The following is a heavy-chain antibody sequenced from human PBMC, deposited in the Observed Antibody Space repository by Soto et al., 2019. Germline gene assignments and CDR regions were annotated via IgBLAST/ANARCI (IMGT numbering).Heavy chain of an antibody. Sequence: GGSLRLSCAASGFTFSDYYMSWIRQAPGKGLEWVSYISSSSSYTNYADSVKGRFTISRDNAKNSLYLQMNSLRAEDTAVYYCASRSYYDSSGYYYNWGQGTLVTVS. J-gene: IGHJ4*02. D-gene: IGHD3-22*01. CDR2: ISSSSSYT. CDR3: ASRSYYDSSGYYYN. V-gene: IGHV3-11*06. CDR1: GFTFSDYY.